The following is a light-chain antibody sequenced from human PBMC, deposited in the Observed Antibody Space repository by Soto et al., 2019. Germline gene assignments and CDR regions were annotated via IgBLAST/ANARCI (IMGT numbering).Light chain of an antibody. J-gene: IGLJ2*01. V-gene: IGLV2-8*01. CDR3: SSYAGTNNLL. CDR1: SSDVGGYTY. CDR2: EVT. Sequence: QSVLTQPPSASGSPGQSVTISCTGTSSDVGGYTYVSWYQQHPGKAPKLMIFEVTKRPSGVPDRFSGSKSGNTASLTVSGLQAADEANYYCSSYAGTNNLLFGGGTKVTVL.